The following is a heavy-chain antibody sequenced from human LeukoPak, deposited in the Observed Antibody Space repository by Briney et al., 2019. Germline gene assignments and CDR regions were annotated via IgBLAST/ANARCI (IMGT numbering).Heavy chain of an antibody. D-gene: IGHD3-22*01. Sequence: GESLKISCKGPGYSFTSYWIGWVRQMPGKGLEWMGIIYPGDSDTRYSPSFQGQVTISADKSISTAYLQWSSLKASDTAMNYCARLGDDSSGYYQYYFDYWGQGTLVTVSS. V-gene: IGHV5-51*01. CDR1: GYSFTSYW. J-gene: IGHJ4*02. CDR2: IYPGDSDT. CDR3: ARLGDDSSGYYQYYFDY.